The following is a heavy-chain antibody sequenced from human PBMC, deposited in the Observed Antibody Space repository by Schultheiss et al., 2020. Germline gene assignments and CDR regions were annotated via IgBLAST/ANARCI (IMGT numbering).Heavy chain of an antibody. Sequence: SETLSLTCTVSGGSISSGGYYWSWIRQHPGKGLEWIGYIYYSGSTYYNPSLKSRVTISVDTSKNQFSLKLSSVTAADTAVYYCARGMSQLLTYYFDYWGQGTLVTVSS. V-gene: IGHV4-31*03. CDR1: GGSISSGGYY. CDR3: ARGMSQLLTYYFDY. J-gene: IGHJ4*02. D-gene: IGHD2-2*01. CDR2: IYYSGST.